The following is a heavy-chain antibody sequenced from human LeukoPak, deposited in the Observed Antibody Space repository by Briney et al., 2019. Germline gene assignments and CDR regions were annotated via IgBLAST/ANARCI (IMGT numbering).Heavy chain of an antibody. CDR1: GGSFSGYY. D-gene: IGHD3-9*01. V-gene: IGHV4-34*01. Sequence: PSETLSLTCAVYGGSFSGYYWSWIRQPPGKGLEWIGEINHSGSTNYNPSLKSRVTISVDTSKNQFPLKLSSVTAADTAVYYCASRYGYFDYWGQGTLVTVSS. CDR2: INHSGST. CDR3: ASRYGYFDY. J-gene: IGHJ4*02.